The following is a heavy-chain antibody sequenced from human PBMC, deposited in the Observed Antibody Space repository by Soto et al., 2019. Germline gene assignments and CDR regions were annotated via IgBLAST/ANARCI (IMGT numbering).Heavy chain of an antibody. V-gene: IGHV1-46*03. D-gene: IGHD2-2*01. CDR3: ARTLPDGRVMDV. CDR1: GYTLIELS. J-gene: IGHJ6*02. CDR2: INRSGGIT. Sequence: GSSVRVSGKVSGYTLIELSMHWVRQAPGQVLECRGIINRSGGITTDXXKFQGRVXXTGDASTSTGXVELSXRRCEDTAVYYCARTLPDGRVMDVWRQGTTVTVSS.